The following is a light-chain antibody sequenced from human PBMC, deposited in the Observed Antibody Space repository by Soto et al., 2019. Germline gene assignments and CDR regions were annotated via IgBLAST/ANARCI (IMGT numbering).Light chain of an antibody. CDR3: QQYGSAPFT. Sequence: DIVLKQSPGTLSLSPGERVTLSCRASQSVGSNYLAWFQQKPGQAPRLLIYDASSSATGIPDRFSGSGSGTDFTLTISRLEHDDFAVYYCQQYGSAPFTFGPGTKVPI. CDR2: DAS. V-gene: IGKV3-20*01. J-gene: IGKJ3*01. CDR1: QSVGSNY.